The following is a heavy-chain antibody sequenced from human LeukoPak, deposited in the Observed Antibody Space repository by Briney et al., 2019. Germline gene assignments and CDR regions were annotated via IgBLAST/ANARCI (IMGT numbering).Heavy chain of an antibody. D-gene: IGHD5-24*01. V-gene: IGHV4-31*03. CDR1: GGSISSGGYY. Sequence: PSQTPSLTCTVSGGSISSGGYYWSWIRQHPGKGLEWIGYIYYSGSTYYNPSLKSRVTISVDTSKNQFSLKLSSVTAADTAVYYCAREGVEMATTIFDYWGQGTLVTVSS. J-gene: IGHJ4*02. CDR2: IYYSGST. CDR3: AREGVEMATTIFDY.